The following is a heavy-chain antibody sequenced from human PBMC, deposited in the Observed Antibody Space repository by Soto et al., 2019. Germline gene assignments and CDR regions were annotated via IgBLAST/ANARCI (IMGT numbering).Heavy chain of an antibody. V-gene: IGHV1-69*04. Sequence: ASVKVSCKASGGTFSSYTISWVRQAPGQGLEWMGRIIPILGIANYAQKFQGRVTITADKSTSTAYMELSSLRSEDTAVYYCAREPGTTPYYYYYMDVWGKGTTVTVSS. CDR3: AREPGTTPYYYYYMDV. J-gene: IGHJ6*03. CDR2: IIPILGIA. CDR1: GGTFSSYT. D-gene: IGHD1-7*01.